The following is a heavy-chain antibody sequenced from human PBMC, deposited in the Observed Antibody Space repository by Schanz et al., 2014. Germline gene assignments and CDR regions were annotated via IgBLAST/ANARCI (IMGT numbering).Heavy chain of an antibody. J-gene: IGHJ4*02. CDR2: LWHDGSKK. V-gene: IGHV3-33*01. CDR1: GFTFSSYD. Sequence: VQLVESGGGLVQPGGSLRLSCVASGFTFSSYDVFWVRQAPGKGLEWVAILWHDGSKKYYADSVKGRFTVSRDNSKNTLYLQLNSLRTEDTAVYYCARLDPYCRSGTCSRAFDFWGQGTLVTVSS. D-gene: IGHD2-15*01. CDR3: ARLDPYCRSGTCSRAFDF.